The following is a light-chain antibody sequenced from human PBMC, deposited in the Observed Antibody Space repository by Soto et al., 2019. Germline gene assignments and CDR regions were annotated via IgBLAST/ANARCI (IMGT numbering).Light chain of an antibody. CDR3: QEYNSWPALT. Sequence: EIVMTQSPATLSVSPGERATLSCRANQSVSSNLAWYQQKPGQAPMLLISGASTRATGIPDRFSGSGSGTEFTLTISSLQSEDFAVYYCQEYNSWPALTFGGGTKVEIK. CDR1: QSVSSN. V-gene: IGKV3-15*01. CDR2: GAS. J-gene: IGKJ4*01.